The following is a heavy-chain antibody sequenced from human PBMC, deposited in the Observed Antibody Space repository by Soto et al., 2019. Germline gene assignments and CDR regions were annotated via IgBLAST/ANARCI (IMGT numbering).Heavy chain of an antibody. D-gene: IGHD1-26*01. CDR1: GGNDSSSSVT. Sequence: PSQTLSLTCAISGGNDSSSSVTWNWIRQSPSRGLEWLGKTYYRSKWYNDYAESVKSRITINPDTSKNQFSLHLNSVTPEDTAVYYCVRLIGNSWLDFWGQGTLVT. CDR3: VRLIGNSWLDF. V-gene: IGHV6-1*01. CDR2: TYYRSKWYN. J-gene: IGHJ5*01.